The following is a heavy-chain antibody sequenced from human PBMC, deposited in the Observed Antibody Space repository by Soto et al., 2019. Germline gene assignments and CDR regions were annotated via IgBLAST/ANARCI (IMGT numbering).Heavy chain of an antibody. V-gene: IGHV3-48*01. CDR2: ISSSSTTK. D-gene: IGHD2-15*01. Sequence: GGSLRLSCAASGFTLSSYSMNWVRQAPGKGLEWVSYISSSSTTKYYADSVKGRFTISRDNAKNSLYLQMNSLRAEDTAVYYCARDGCSGSNCLNWFDPWGQGTLVTVSS. J-gene: IGHJ5*02. CDR1: GFTLSSYS. CDR3: ARDGCSGSNCLNWFDP.